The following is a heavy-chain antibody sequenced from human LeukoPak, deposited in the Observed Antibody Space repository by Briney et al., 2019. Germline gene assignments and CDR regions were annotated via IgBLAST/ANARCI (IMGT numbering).Heavy chain of an antibody. CDR1: GFTFSSYS. CDR2: ISSTGTYI. Sequence: PGGSLRLSCAASGFTFSSYSMNWVRQAPGKGLEWVSSISSTGTYIYYADSVKGRFTISRDNAKNSLYLQMNSLRAEDTAVYYCARENIVVVPAASRYLDVWGKGTTVTVSS. D-gene: IGHD2-2*01. CDR3: ARENIVVVPAASRYLDV. V-gene: IGHV3-21*01. J-gene: IGHJ6*03.